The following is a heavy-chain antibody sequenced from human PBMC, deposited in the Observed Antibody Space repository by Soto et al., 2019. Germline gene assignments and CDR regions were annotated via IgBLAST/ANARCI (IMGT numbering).Heavy chain of an antibody. CDR3: ARVSSAVRFVDY. Sequence: ASVKISCKASGYTFTNYDINWVRQATGQGLEWMGWMNPNSGNTGYAQKFRGRVTMTRNTSISTAYMELSSLRSEDTAVYYCARVSSAVRFVDYWGQGTLVTVSS. J-gene: IGHJ4*02. CDR1: GYTFTNYD. CDR2: MNPNSGNT. V-gene: IGHV1-8*01. D-gene: IGHD3-22*01.